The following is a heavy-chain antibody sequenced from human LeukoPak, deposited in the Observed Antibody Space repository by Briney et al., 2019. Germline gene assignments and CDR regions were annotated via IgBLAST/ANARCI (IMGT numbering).Heavy chain of an antibody. D-gene: IGHD6-19*01. Sequence: SETLSLTCTVSGGSISTYYWSWIRQPPGKGLEWIGYINYSGSTNYNPSLKSRVTISVDTSKNQFSLKLRSVTAADTAVYYCAREMAAVAVPFDYWGQGTLVTVSS. V-gene: IGHV4-59*12. CDR2: INYSGST. CDR1: GGSISTYY. CDR3: AREMAAVAVPFDY. J-gene: IGHJ4*02.